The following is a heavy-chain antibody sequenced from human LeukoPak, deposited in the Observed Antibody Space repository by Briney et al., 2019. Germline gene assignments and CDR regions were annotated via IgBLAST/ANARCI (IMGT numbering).Heavy chain of an antibody. CDR2: ISAYNGNT. V-gene: IGHV1-18*01. CDR1: GYTFTSYG. D-gene: IGHD2-15*01. CDR3: ARAPYYCSGGSCYEFDP. J-gene: IGHJ5*02. Sequence: ASVKVSCKASGYTFTSYGISWVRQAPGQGLEWMGWISAYNGNTNYAQKLQGRVTMTTDTSTSTAYMELSSLRSEDTAVYYCARAPYYCSGGSCYEFDPWGQGTLVTVSS.